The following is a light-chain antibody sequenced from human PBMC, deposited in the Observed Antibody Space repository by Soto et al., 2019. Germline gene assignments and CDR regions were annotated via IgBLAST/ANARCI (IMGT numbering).Light chain of an antibody. CDR3: SSYTSSSTWV. Sequence: QAVVTQPASVSGSPGQSITISCTGTNSDVGGYNYVSWYQQHPGKAPKVMIYEVSNRPSGVSNRYSGSKSGNTASLTISGLQAEDEADYYCSSYTSSSTWVFGGGTKLTVL. CDR1: NSDVGGYNY. CDR2: EVS. J-gene: IGLJ3*02. V-gene: IGLV2-14*01.